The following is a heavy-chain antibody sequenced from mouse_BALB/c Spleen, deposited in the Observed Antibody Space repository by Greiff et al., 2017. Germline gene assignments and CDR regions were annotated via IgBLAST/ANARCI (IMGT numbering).Heavy chain of an antibody. V-gene: IGHV1-7*01. Sequence: VQLQQSGAELAKPGASVKMSCKASGYTFTSYWMHWVKQRPGQGLEWIGYINPSTGYTEYNQKFKDKATLTADKSSSTAYMQLSSLTSEDSAVYYCAGSGGSSLAYWGQGTLVTVSA. CDR1: GYTFTSYW. D-gene: IGHD1-1*01. CDR2: INPSTGYT. CDR3: AGSGGSSLAY. J-gene: IGHJ3*01.